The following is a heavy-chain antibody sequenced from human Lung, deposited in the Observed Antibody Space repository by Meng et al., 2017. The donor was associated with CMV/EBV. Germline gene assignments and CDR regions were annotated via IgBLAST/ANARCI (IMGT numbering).Heavy chain of an antibody. J-gene: IGHJ4*02. CDR3: ARRTRDGYNLRDYYFDY. CDR2: IYYSGST. Sequence: QVQLQESGPGLGKPSEPLSLTCTVSGSSITTYYWSWIRQPLRKGLECIVHIYYSGSTKSTPSLQSRVTISVDKSKNQFSLRLSSMTAADTAVYYCARRTRDGYNLRDYYFDYWGQGTLVTVSS. D-gene: IGHD5-24*01. V-gene: IGHV4-59*08. CDR1: GSSITTYY.